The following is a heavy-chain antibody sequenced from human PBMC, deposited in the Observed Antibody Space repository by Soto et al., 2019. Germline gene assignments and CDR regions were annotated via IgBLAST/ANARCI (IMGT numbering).Heavy chain of an antibody. J-gene: IGHJ4*02. V-gene: IGHV4-39*01. Sequence: SETLSLTCTFSGGSIXSSSYYLGWIRQPPGKGLEWIGSIYYSGSTYYNPSLKSRVTISVDTSKNQFSLKLSSVTAADTAVYYCAQATAKGGSYYFDYWGQETLFTVSS. CDR2: IYYSGST. CDR3: AQATAKGGSYYFDY. CDR1: GGSIXSSSYY. D-gene: IGHD1-26*01.